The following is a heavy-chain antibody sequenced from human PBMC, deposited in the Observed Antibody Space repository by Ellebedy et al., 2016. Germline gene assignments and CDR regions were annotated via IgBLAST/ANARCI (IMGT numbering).Heavy chain of an antibody. Sequence: HTGGSLRLSCAASGFTFSHYWMHWVRQAPGKGLVWVSRINTDGSTTTYADSVKGRFTISRDNAKNTVYLQMNSLRAEDTAVYYCAKDGYYDGSDCCFDNWGQGTLVTVSS. CDR1: GFTFSHYW. V-gene: IGHV3-74*03. J-gene: IGHJ4*02. CDR2: INTDGSTT. CDR3: AKDGYYDGSDCCFDN. D-gene: IGHD3-22*01.